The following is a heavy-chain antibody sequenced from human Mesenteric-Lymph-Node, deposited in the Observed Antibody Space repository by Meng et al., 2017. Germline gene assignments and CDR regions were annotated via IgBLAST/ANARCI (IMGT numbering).Heavy chain of an antibody. CDR2: IKQDGSEK. V-gene: IGHV3-7*03. CDR1: GFTFSSYW. J-gene: IGHJ4*02. Sequence: GESLKISCAASGFTFSSYWMSWVRQAPGKGLEWVANIKQDGSEKYYVDSVKGRFTISRDNAKNSLYLQMNSLRSEDTAVYYCARDSSGWYRYWGQGTLVTVSS. D-gene: IGHD6-19*01. CDR3: ARDSSGWYRY.